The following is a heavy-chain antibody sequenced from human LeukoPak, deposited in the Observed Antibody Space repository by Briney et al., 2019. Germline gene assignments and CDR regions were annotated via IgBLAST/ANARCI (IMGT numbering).Heavy chain of an antibody. CDR1: GGTFSSYA. CDR2: IIPIFGTA. V-gene: IGHV1-69*13. D-gene: IGHD6-13*01. J-gene: IGHJ6*03. CDR3: ARAGPRRNSSSWYGDYYYYYMDV. Sequence: GASVKVSCKASGGTFSSYAISWVRQAPGQGLEWMGGIIPIFGTANYAQKFQGRVTITADESTSTAYMELSGLRSEDTAVYYCARAGPRRNSSSWYGDYYYYYMDVWGKGTTVTVSS.